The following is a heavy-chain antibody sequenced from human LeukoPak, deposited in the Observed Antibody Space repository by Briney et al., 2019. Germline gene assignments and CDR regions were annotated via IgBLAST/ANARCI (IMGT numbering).Heavy chain of an antibody. CDR2: IIPIFGTA. D-gene: IGHD1-7*01. V-gene: IGHV1-69*13. CDR3: VRVPPPPGTAADYYYYMDV. J-gene: IGHJ6*03. CDR1: GGTFSSYA. Sequence: SVKVSCKASGGTFSSYAISWVRQAPGQGLEWMGGIIPIFGTANYAQKFQGSVTITADESTSTAYMELSSLRSEDTAVYYCVRVPPPPGTAADYYYYMDVWGKGTTVTVSS.